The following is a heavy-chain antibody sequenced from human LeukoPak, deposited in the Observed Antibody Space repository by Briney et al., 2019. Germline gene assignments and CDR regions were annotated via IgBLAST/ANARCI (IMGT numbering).Heavy chain of an antibody. D-gene: IGHD3-10*01. Sequence: PSETLSLTCALYGGSFSGYYWSWLRQPPGKGLEWIGEINHSGSTNYNPSLKSRVTISVDTSKNQFSLKLSSVTAADTAVYYCARGPVDYYGSGSLDYWGQGTLVTVSS. J-gene: IGHJ4*02. CDR3: ARGPVDYYGSGSLDY. CDR2: INHSGST. V-gene: IGHV4-34*01. CDR1: GGSFSGYY.